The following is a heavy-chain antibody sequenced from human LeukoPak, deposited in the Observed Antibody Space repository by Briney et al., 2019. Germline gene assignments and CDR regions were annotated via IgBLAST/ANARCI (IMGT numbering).Heavy chain of an antibody. D-gene: IGHD2-21*02. J-gene: IGHJ4*02. CDR1: GFTFSSYA. V-gene: IGHV3-30*04. CDR2: ISHDGTNK. Sequence: GGSLRLSCAASGFTFSSYAMHWARQAPGKGLEWVAVISHDGTNKYYADSVKGRFTISRDNSKNTLYLQMNSLRAEDTAVYYCARDPAIVVVTATLDYWGQGTLVTVSS. CDR3: ARDPAIVVVTATLDY.